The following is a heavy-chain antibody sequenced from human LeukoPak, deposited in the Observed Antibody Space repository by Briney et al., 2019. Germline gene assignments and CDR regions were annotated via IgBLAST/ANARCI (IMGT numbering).Heavy chain of an antibody. CDR2: INHSGST. Sequence: PSETLSLTCTVSGYSISSGYYWGWIRQPPGKGLEWIGEINHSGSTNYNPSLKSRVTISVDTSKNQFSLKLSSVTAADTAVYYCARDPYGATDYWGQGTLVTVSS. CDR3: ARDPYGATDY. V-gene: IGHV4-38-2*02. D-gene: IGHD1-26*01. J-gene: IGHJ4*02. CDR1: GYSISSGYY.